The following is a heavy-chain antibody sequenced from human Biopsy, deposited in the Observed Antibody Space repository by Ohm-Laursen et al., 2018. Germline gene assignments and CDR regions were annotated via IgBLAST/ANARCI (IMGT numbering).Heavy chain of an antibody. CDR1: GGSIISYY. Sequence: PSETLSLTCSVSGGSIISYYWTWIPQPPGKGLEWIGHVYNGGITNYNPSLKSRVTISKDTSKNQFSLQVNPVTAADTAVYYCARTPRDSFWSGSYKRGLWFDPWGQGTLVIVSS. CDR3: ARTPRDSFWSGSYKRGLWFDP. V-gene: IGHV4-59*01. D-gene: IGHD3-3*01. J-gene: IGHJ5*02. CDR2: VYNGGIT.